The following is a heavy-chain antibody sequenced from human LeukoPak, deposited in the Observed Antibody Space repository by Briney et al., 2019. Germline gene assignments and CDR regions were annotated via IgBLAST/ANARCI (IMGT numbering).Heavy chain of an antibody. CDR3: ARSHMYYYDSSGYLASDY. CDR1: GFTFSSYS. D-gene: IGHD3-22*01. Sequence: GGSLRLSCAASGFTFSSYSMNWVRRAPGKGLEWVSSISSSSSYIYYADSVKGRFTISRDNAKDSLYLQMNSLRAEDTAVYYCARSHMYYYDSSGYLASDYWGQGTLVTVSS. J-gene: IGHJ4*02. CDR2: ISSSSSYI. V-gene: IGHV3-21*01.